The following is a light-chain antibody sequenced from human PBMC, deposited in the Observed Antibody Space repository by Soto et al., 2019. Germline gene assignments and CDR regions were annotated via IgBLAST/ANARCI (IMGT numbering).Light chain of an antibody. CDR2: DAA. CDR1: QNINTY. V-gene: IGKV1-39*01. J-gene: IGKJ3*01. CDR3: QQTSSAPFT. Sequence: DIQMTQSPYSLSAAVGDRVTIACRASQNINTYLNWYQQKPGKAPKLLMFDAASLQSGVPSRFSGSGSRTDFTLTITSLQPEVFATYYCQQTSSAPFTFGPGTKVDIK.